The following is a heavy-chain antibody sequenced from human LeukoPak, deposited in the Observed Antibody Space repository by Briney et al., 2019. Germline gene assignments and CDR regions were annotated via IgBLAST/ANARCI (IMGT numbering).Heavy chain of an antibody. CDR3: ARHGSGLLWFGENNWFDP. V-gene: IGHV4-59*08. D-gene: IGHD3-10*01. J-gene: IGHJ5*02. CDR1: GGSISSYY. CDR2: IYYSGST. Sequence: SETLSLTCTVSGGSISSYYWSWIRQPPGKGLEWSGYIYYSGSTNYNPSLKSRATISVDTSKNQFSLKLSSVTAADTAVYYCARHGSGLLWFGENNWFDPWGQGTLVTVSS.